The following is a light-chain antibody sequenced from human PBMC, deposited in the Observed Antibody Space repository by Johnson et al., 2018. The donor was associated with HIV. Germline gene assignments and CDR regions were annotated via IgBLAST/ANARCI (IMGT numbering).Light chain of an antibody. CDR2: DNN. CDR1: SCDIGNNY. V-gene: IGLV1-51*01. CDR3: GTWDTSLSAGGV. Sequence: QSVLTQPPSVSAAPGQKVTISCSGSSCDIGNNYVSWYQQLPGTAPKLLIFDNNKRPSGIPDRLSGSKSGTSATLGITGLQTGDEADYYCGTWDTSLSAGGVFGTGTKVTVL. J-gene: IGLJ1*01.